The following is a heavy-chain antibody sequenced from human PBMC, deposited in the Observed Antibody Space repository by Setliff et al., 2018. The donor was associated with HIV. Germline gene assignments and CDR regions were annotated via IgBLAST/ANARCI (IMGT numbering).Heavy chain of an antibody. J-gene: IGHJ4*02. CDR3: ARYVSDWFYIDS. CDR1: GNSISSGYY. V-gene: IGHV4-38-2*01. D-gene: IGHD3-9*01. Sequence: SETLSLTCVVSGNSISSGYYWGWVRQPPGKGLEWIGSIYHTGSTYYNPSLKGRVTISVDTSKNQFSLKLTSLTAADTAVYYCARYVSDWFYIDSWGQGTLVTVSS. CDR2: IYHTGST.